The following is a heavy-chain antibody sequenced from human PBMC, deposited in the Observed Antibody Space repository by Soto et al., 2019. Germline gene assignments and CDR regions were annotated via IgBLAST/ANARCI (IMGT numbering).Heavy chain of an antibody. Sequence: PSQTLSLTCAISGDSVSSNSAAWNCIRQSPSRGLEWLGRTYYRSKWYNDYAVSVKSRITINPDTSKNQFSLQLNSVTPEDTAVYYCAREGGRQAGTDYYYYGMDGWGQGTTVTVSS. CDR1: GDSVSSNSAA. J-gene: IGHJ6*02. CDR2: TYYRSKWYN. CDR3: AREGGRQAGTDYYYYGMDG. V-gene: IGHV6-1*01. D-gene: IGHD6-13*01.